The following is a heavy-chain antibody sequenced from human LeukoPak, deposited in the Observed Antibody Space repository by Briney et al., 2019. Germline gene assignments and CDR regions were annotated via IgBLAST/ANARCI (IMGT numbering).Heavy chain of an antibody. CDR3: SRLSYYNYYMDV. CDR1: GGSISRNSYY. CDR2: IYYSGNT. Sequence: SETLSLTCTVSGGSISRNSYYWAWIRQPPGKGLEWIGTIYYSGNTYYNPSLKSRVTISIDTSKNQFSLKLSSVTAADTAVYYSSRLSYYNYYMDVWGKGTTVTVSS. J-gene: IGHJ6*03. V-gene: IGHV4-39*01.